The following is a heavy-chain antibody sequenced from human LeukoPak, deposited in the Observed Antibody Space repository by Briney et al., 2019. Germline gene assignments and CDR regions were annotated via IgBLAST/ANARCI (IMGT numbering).Heavy chain of an antibody. Sequence: GGSLRLSCAASGFTFTTYSMSWVRQAPGKGLEWVSSITGSSTYIYYADSVKGRFTTSRDNAKNSLYLQMNSLRAADTAVYYCARVGIVGATTGFDYWGQGTLVTVSS. CDR1: GFTFTTYS. D-gene: IGHD1-26*01. CDR2: ITGSSTYI. J-gene: IGHJ4*02. V-gene: IGHV3-21*01. CDR3: ARVGIVGATTGFDY.